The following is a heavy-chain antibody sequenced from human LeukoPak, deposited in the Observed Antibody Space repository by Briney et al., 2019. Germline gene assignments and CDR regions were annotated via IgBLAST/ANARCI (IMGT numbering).Heavy chain of an antibody. Sequence: ASVKVSCKASGYTFTSYAMHWVSQAPGPSREWMGWINAGNGNTKYSQKFQGRVTITRDTSASTAYMELSSLRSEDTAVYYCARDLGKVVVVAATSYGMDVWGQGTTVTVSS. CDR2: INAGNGNT. CDR3: ARDLGKVVVVAATSYGMDV. CDR1: GYTFTSYA. D-gene: IGHD2-15*01. V-gene: IGHV1-3*01. J-gene: IGHJ6*02.